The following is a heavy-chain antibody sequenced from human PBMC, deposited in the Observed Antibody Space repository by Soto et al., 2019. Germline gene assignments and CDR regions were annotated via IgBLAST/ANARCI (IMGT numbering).Heavy chain of an antibody. CDR1: GGSISSFY. J-gene: IGHJ6*03. Sequence: QVQLQESGPGLVKPSETLSLTCTVSGGSISSFYWSWIRQPPGKGLEWIGYMYYSGSTKYNPPLKSRVTISVDTSKNQFSLKLSSVTAADSAVYYCASVTVTTEGDYYYMDVWGKGTTVTVSS. D-gene: IGHD4-17*01. CDR2: MYYSGST. CDR3: ASVTVTTEGDYYYMDV. V-gene: IGHV4-59*08.